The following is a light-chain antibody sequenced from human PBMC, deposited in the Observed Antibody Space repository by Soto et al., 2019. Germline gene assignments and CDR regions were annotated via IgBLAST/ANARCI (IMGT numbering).Light chain of an antibody. CDR3: QQYNTYWYT. CDR1: QSIGRW. Sequence: DIQMTPSPSTLSASVGDRVTITCRASQSIGRWLAWYQQKPGKAPKLLIYKASSWESGVPSRFSGSGSGTEFTLTISSLQPDDFATYYCQQYNTYWYTFGQGTKLEIK. CDR2: KAS. J-gene: IGKJ2*01. V-gene: IGKV1-5*03.